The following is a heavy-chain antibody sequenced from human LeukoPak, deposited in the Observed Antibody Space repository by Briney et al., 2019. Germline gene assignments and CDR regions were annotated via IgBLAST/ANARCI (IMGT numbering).Heavy chain of an antibody. CDR3: TRDKGYSWFAEWFDP. CDR2: IRSKAHGGTT. CDR1: GFSLRDHA. Sequence: GGSLRLSCTASGFSLRDHAMSWFRQAPGKGPEWVGFIRSKAHGGTTEKAASLEGRFTISRDVSRNIVYLQMNSLKIEDTAIYYCTRDKGYSWFAEWFDPWGQGTLVTVSS. J-gene: IGHJ5*02. V-gene: IGHV3-49*03. D-gene: IGHD6-13*01.